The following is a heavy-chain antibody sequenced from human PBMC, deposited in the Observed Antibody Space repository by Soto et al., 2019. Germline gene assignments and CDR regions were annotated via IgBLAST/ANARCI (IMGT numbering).Heavy chain of an antibody. CDR1: GGSFSSSCYF. V-gene: IGHV4-39*02. Sequence: PSEPLSLTCTVSGGSFSSSCYFWAWIRRPPGKGLAWIGSMDFRGTTYTNPSLESRVTISVDTSKNHFSLELDSVTAADTALYYCSIRAPEGFDPWGRGTLVTVSS. CDR2: MDFRGTT. J-gene: IGHJ5*02. CDR3: SIRAPEGFDP.